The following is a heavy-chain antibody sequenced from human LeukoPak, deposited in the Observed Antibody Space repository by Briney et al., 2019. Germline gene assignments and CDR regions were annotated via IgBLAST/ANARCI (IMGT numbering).Heavy chain of an antibody. CDR2: ISSSGSTI. CDR1: GFTFSDYY. D-gene: IGHD4-11*01. CDR3: ARLHPYNSWFDP. J-gene: IGHJ5*02. V-gene: IGHV3-11*04. Sequence: GSLKLSCAASGFTFSDYYMSWIRQAPGKGLEWVSYISSSGSTIYYADSVKGRFTISRDNAKNSLYLQMNSLRAEDTAVYYCARLHPYNSWFDPWGQGTLVTVSS.